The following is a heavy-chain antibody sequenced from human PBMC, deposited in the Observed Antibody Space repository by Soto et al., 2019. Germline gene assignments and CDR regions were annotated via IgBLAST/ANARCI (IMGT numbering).Heavy chain of an antibody. V-gene: IGHV1-18*01. D-gene: IGHD1-1*01. CDR1: GYTFTSYG. CDR2: ISVHNGNT. Sequence: QVHLVQSGAEVKKPGASVKVSCKGSGYTFTSYGITWVRQAPGQGLEWMGWISVHNGNTDYAQKLQGRVTVTRDTSTSTAYMELRSLRSDDTAVYYCARGRYGDYWGQRALVTVSS. CDR3: ARGRYGDY. J-gene: IGHJ4*02.